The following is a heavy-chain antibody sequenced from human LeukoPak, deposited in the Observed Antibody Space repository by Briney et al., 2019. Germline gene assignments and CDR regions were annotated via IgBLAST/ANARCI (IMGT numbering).Heavy chain of an antibody. J-gene: IGHJ4*02. Sequence: ASVKVSCKASGYSFTSYAMNWVRQAPGQGFEWMGWINTNTGNPTYAQGFTGRFVFSLDTSVSTAYLQISSLKAEDTAVYYCARDFVSSWSFYWGQGTLVTVSS. CDR1: GYSFTSYA. V-gene: IGHV7-4-1*02. D-gene: IGHD6-13*01. CDR3: ARDFVSSWSFY. CDR2: INTNTGNP.